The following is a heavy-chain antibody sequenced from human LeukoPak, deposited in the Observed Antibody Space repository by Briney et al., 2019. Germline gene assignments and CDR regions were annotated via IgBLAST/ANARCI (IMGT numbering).Heavy chain of an antibody. CDR2: ISYDGSNK. J-gene: IGHJ4*02. CDR1: GFTFSSYG. V-gene: IGHV3-30*03. D-gene: IGHD6-19*01. CDR3: ARNGIAVAGLNPWYFDY. Sequence: GGSLRLSCAASGFTFSSYGMHWVRQAPGKGLEWVVVISYDGSNKYYADSVKGRFTISRDNSKNTLYLQMNSLRAEDTAVYYCARNGIAVAGLNPWYFDYWGQGTLVTVSS.